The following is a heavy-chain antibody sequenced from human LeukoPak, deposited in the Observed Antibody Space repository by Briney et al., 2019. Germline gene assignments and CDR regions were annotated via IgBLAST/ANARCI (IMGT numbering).Heavy chain of an antibody. CDR1: GYTFTSYY. Sequence: ASVKVSCKASGYTFTSYYMHWVRQAPGQGLEWMGIINPSGGSTSYAQKFQGRVTMTRDTSTSTVYMELSSLRSEDTAVYYCARDMAHVAVAVYFQHWGQGTLVTVSS. D-gene: IGHD6-19*01. CDR3: ARDMAHVAVAVYFQH. CDR2: INPSGGST. V-gene: IGHV1-46*01. J-gene: IGHJ1*01.